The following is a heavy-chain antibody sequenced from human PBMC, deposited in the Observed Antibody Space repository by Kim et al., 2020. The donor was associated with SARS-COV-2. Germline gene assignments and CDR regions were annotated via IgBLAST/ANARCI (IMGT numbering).Heavy chain of an antibody. CDR1: GFTFSSYS. Sequence: GGSLRLSCAASGFTFSSYSMNWVRQAPGQGLEWVSSISSSSSYIYYSDSVKGRFTISRDNAKNSLYLQMNSLRAEDTAVYYCARDSGEWAAAPGAFDIWGQGTMVTVSS. CDR2: ISSSSSYI. CDR3: ARDSGEWAAAPGAFDI. V-gene: IGHV3-21*01. J-gene: IGHJ3*02. D-gene: IGHD6-25*01.